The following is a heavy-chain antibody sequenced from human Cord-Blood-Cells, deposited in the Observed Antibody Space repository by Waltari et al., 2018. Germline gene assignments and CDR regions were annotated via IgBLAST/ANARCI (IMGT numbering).Heavy chain of an antibody. J-gene: IGHJ4*02. CDR3: ARNPIRYCSGGSCYFDY. CDR1: GYTFTGYY. CDR2: INPNSGGT. D-gene: IGHD2-15*01. V-gene: IGHV1-2*02. Sequence: VQLVQSGAAVKKPGASVKVSCQASGYTFTGYYMHWLRQAPGQGLAWMGWINPNSGGTNYAQKFQGRVTMTRDTSISTAYMELSRLRSDDTAVYYCARNPIRYCSGGSCYFDYWGQGTLVTVSS.